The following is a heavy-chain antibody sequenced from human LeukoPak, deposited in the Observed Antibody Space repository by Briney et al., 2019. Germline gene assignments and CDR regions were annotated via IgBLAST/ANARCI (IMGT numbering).Heavy chain of an antibody. CDR1: GGSISSYY. CDR2: IYTSGST. J-gene: IGHJ4*02. CDR3: ARRPRITIFGVVIIGYFDY. V-gene: IGHV4-4*07. D-gene: IGHD3-3*01. Sequence: SETLSLTCTVSGGSISSYYWSWIRQPAGKGLEWIGRIYTSGSTNYNPSLKSRVTMSVDTSKNQFSLKLSSVTAADTAVYYCARRPRITIFGVVIIGYFDYWGQGTLVTVSS.